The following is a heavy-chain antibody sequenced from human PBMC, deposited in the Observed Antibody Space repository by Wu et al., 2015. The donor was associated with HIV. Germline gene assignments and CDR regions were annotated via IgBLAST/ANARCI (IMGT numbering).Heavy chain of an antibody. Sequence: QVQLLQSGAEVKKPGSSVKVSCKSSEDTFSDSAISWVRQAPGQGLEWMGRITIMFSITKYAQRFQGRVTLTADEDTKTAYMELNSLTSEDSATYYCAREGEEKNSDRSGYYAYLQIWGQGSQITVSS. CDR3: AREGEEKNSDRSGYYAYLQI. CDR1: EDTFSDSA. J-gene: IGHJ1*01. V-gene: IGHV1-69*13. CDR2: ITIMFSIT. D-gene: IGHD3-22*01.